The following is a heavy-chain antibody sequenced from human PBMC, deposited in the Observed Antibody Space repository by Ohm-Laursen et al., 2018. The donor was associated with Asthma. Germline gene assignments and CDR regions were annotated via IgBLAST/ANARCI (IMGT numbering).Heavy chain of an antibody. CDR3: ARDQQQLGQNPLEYYGMDV. CDR1: GFTFSDYY. Sequence: GSLRLSCAASGFTFSDYYMSWIRQAPGKGLEWVSYISSSGSTIYYADSVKGRFTISRDNAKNSLYLQMNSLRAEDTAVYYCARDQQQLGQNPLEYYGMDVWGQGTTVTVSS. CDR2: ISSSGSTI. D-gene: IGHD6-13*01. V-gene: IGHV3-11*04. J-gene: IGHJ6*02.